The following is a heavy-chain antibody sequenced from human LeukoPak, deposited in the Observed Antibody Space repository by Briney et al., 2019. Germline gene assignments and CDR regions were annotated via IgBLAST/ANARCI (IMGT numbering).Heavy chain of an antibody. V-gene: IGHV3-21*01. D-gene: IGHD2-21*02. Sequence: GGSLRLSRAASGFTFGSYSMNWVRQAPGKGLEWVSSISSSSSYIYYADSVKGRFTISRDNAKNSLYLQMNSLRAEDTAVYYCARVFCGGDCSDAFDIWGQGTMVTVSS. CDR1: GFTFGSYS. CDR2: ISSSSSYI. CDR3: ARVFCGGDCSDAFDI. J-gene: IGHJ3*02.